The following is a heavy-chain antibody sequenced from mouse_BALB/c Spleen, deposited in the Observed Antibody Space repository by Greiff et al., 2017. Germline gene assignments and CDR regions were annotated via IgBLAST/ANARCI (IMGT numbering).Heavy chain of an antibody. CDR2: ISYSGST. J-gene: IGHJ3*01. Sequence: EVKLQESGPSLVKPSQTLSLTCSVTGDSITSGYWNWIRKFPGNKLEYMGYISYSGSTYYNPSLKSRISITRDTSKNQYYLQLNSVTTEDTATYYCARSEDSYYRYFAYWGQGTLVTVSA. V-gene: IGHV3-8*02. D-gene: IGHD2-14*01. CDR3: ARSEDSYYRYFAY. CDR1: GDSITSGY.